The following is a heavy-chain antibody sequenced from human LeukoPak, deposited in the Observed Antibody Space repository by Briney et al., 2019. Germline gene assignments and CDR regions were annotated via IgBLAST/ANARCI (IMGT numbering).Heavy chain of an antibody. Sequence: GGSLRLSCAPSESTSNGFSSNWIRQPPGGRREWVSSISSGVTYTYYSDSVKGRFTVSRDNAKNSLFLQMNNLRAEDTAVYYCARDPFYYDAAGSDDYWGQGTLVTVSS. CDR1: ESTSNGFS. J-gene: IGHJ4*02. D-gene: IGHD3-22*01. CDR2: ISSGVTYT. CDR3: ARDPFYYDAAGSDDY. V-gene: IGHV3-21*01.